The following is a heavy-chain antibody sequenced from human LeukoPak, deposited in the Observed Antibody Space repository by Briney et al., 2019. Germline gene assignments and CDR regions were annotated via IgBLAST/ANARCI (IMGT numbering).Heavy chain of an antibody. V-gene: IGHV4-39*01. J-gene: IGHJ4*02. CDR2: IYYTGST. CDR1: GFTFSSYSMN. CDR3: ARLKGDYFDY. Sequence: PGGSLRLSCAASGFTFSSYSMNWVRQPPGKGLDYIGSIYYTGSTYYNPSLKTRVTISVDTSKNQFSLKLSSVTAADTAMYYCARLKGDYFDYWGQGTLVTVSS.